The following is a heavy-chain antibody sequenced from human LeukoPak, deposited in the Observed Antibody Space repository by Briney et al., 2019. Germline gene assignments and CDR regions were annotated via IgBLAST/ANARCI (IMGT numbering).Heavy chain of an antibody. D-gene: IGHD2-21*01. CDR1: GFTFSSYA. Sequence: PGRSLRLSCAASGFTFSSYAMHWVRQAPGKGLEWVAVISYDGSNKYYADSVKGRFTISRDNSKNTLYLQMNSLTAEDTAMYYCVRAYHPGGWFDPWGQGTLVTVSS. CDR3: VRAYHPGGWFDP. J-gene: IGHJ5*02. V-gene: IGHV3-30*04. CDR2: ISYDGSNK.